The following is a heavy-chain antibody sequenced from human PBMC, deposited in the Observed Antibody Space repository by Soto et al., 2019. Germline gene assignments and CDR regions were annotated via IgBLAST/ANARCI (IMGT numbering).Heavy chain of an antibody. Sequence: QVQLQESGPGLVKPSETLSLTCTVSGGSISGYYWSWIRQPPGKGLEWIGNVGYIYNIVSTNYNPXXKTRVTMIVDXXEXQXXLRLSSVTAADTAVYYCARYCGGDCYTYYYNGLDVWGQGTTVTVSS. J-gene: IGHJ6*02. D-gene: IGHD2-21*01. CDR2: IYNIVST. V-gene: IGHV4-59*01. CDR1: GGSISGYY. CDR3: ARYCGGDCYTYYYNGLDV.